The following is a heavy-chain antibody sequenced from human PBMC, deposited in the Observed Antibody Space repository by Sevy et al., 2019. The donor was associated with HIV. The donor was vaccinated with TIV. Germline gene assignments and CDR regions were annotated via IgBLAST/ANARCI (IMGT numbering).Heavy chain of an antibody. J-gene: IGHJ4*02. D-gene: IGHD2-15*01. CDR1: GFTFSSYS. CDR3: ARDDIVARDYFDY. V-gene: IGHV3-21*01. CDR2: ISSSSNYI. Sequence: GGSLRLSCAASGFTFSSYSMNWVRQAPGKGLEWVSSISSSSNYIYYADSVKGRFTISRDNAKNSLYLHMDSLRAEDTALYYGARDDIVARDYFDYWGQGTLVTVSS.